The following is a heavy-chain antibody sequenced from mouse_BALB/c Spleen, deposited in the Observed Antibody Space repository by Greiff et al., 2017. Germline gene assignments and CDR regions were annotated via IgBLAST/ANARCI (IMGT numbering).Heavy chain of an antibody. CDR1: GFTFNTYA. CDR3: VRQGVITTVVRDWYFDV. J-gene: IGHJ1*01. Sequence: DVQLVESGGGLVQPKGSLKLSCAASGFTFNTYAMNWVRQAPGKGLEWVARIRSKSNNYATYYADSVKDRFTISRDDSQSMLYLQMNNLKTEDTAMYYCVRQGVITTVVRDWYFDVWGAGTTVTVSS. CDR2: IRSKSNNYAT. V-gene: IGHV10-1*02. D-gene: IGHD1-1*01.